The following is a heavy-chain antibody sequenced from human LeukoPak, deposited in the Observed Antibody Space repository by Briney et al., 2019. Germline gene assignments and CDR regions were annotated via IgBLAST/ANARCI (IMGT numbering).Heavy chain of an antibody. CDR2: FDPEDGET. J-gene: IGHJ6*03. V-gene: IGHV1-24*01. Sequence: ASVKVSFKVSGYTLTELSMHWVRQAPGKGLEWVGGFDPEDGETIYAQKFQGRVTMTEDTSTDTAYMELSSLRSEDTAVYYCARTPQLGSLRYFDWFSSLAYYYYYMDVWGKGTTVTISS. CDR3: ARTPQLGSLRYFDWFSSLAYYYYYMDV. D-gene: IGHD3-9*01. CDR1: GYTLTELS.